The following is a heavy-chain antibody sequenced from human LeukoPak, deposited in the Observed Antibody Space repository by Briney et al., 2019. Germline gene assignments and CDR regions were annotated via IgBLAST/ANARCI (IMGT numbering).Heavy chain of an antibody. CDR1: GFTFRTYW. CDR2: INTDGSGT. V-gene: IGHV3-74*01. CDR3: ARAKPGGNWFAP. J-gene: IGHJ5*02. D-gene: IGHD3-16*01. Sequence: GGSLRLSCAASGFTFRTYWMHWVRQAPGKGLLWVSRINTDGSGTIYADSVKGRFTISRDNANNTLYLQMNSLRAEDTALYYCARAKPGGNWFAPWGQGTLVTVSS.